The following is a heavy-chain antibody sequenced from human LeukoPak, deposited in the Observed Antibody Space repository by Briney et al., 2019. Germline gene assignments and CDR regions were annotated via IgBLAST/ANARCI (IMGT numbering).Heavy chain of an antibody. D-gene: IGHD2-2*02. V-gene: IGHV1-18*01. CDR3: ARAGDIVVVPAAIRGPFREDY. J-gene: IGHJ4*02. Sequence: ASVKVSCKASGYTFTSYGISWVRQAPGQGLEWMGWISAYNGNTNYTQKLQGRVTMTTDTSTSTAYMELRSLRSDDTAVYYCARAGDIVVVPAAIRGPFREDYWGQGTLVTVSS. CDR1: GYTFTSYG. CDR2: ISAYNGNT.